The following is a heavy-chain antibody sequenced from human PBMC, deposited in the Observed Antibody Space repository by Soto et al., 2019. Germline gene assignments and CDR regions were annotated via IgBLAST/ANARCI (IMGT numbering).Heavy chain of an antibody. D-gene: IGHD3-10*01. V-gene: IGHV1-2*04. J-gene: IGHJ6*02. Sequence: ASVKVSCKASGYTFTGYYMHWVRQAPGQGLEWMGWINPNSGGTNYAQKFQGWVTMTRDTSISTAYMELSRLRSDDTAVYYCARDRDYYGSGSYLGGSNYYYGMDVWGQGTTVTVSS. CDR2: INPNSGGT. CDR3: ARDRDYYGSGSYLGGSNYYYGMDV. CDR1: GYTFTGYY.